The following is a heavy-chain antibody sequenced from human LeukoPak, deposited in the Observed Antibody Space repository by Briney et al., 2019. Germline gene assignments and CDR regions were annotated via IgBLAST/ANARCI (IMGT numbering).Heavy chain of an antibody. CDR1: GFTFSNYW. J-gene: IGHJ6*03. V-gene: IGHV3-7*01. CDR2: IKQNGSEK. Sequence: PGGFLRLSCAASGFTFSNYWMSWVRQAPGKGLEWVANIKQNGSEKYYVDSVKGRFTISRDSAKNSLYLQMDSLRAEDTAVYYCARVLTVGANFNYYYYMDVWGKGTTVTVSS. CDR3: ARVLTVGANFNYYYYMDV. D-gene: IGHD1-26*01.